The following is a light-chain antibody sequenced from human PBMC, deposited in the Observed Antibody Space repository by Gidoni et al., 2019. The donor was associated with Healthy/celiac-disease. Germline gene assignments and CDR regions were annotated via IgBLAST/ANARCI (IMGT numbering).Light chain of an antibody. CDR3: QQSYRTPWT. CDR2: AAS. CDR1: QSISSY. Sequence: DIHLTQSPSSLSASVGDRVTITCRASQSISSYLNWYQQKPGKAPKLLIYAASSLQSGVPSRFSGSGSGTDFTLNISRLQPEDCATYYCQQSYRTPWTFGQXTKVEIK. V-gene: IGKV1-39*01. J-gene: IGKJ1*01.